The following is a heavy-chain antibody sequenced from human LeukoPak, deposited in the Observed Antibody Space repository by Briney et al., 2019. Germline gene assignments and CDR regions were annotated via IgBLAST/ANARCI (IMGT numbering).Heavy chain of an antibody. CDR1: GGSISSSSYY. J-gene: IGHJ5*02. D-gene: IGHD6-19*01. CDR2: IYYSGST. V-gene: IGHV4-39*01. Sequence: SETLSLTCTVSGGSISSSSYYWGWIRQPPGKGLEWIGSIYYSGSTYYNPSLKSRVTISVDTSKNQFSLKLSSVTAADTAVYYCARQPRDIAVAVFDPWGQGTLVTVSS. CDR3: ARQPRDIAVAVFDP.